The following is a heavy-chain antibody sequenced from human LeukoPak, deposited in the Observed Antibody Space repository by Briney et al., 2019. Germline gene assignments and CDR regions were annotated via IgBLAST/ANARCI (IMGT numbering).Heavy chain of an antibody. D-gene: IGHD3-22*01. J-gene: IGHJ4*02. CDR2: ISYSGST. Sequence: PSETLSLTCTVSGGSISSSGYYWGWIRQPPGKGLEWIGSISYSGSTYYNPSLRSRVTISVDTSKNQFFLKLTSVTAADTAVYYCAAYYYDSSGYLGCGQGTLVTVSS. CDR3: AAYYYDSSGYLG. CDR1: GGSISSSGYY. V-gene: IGHV4-39*01.